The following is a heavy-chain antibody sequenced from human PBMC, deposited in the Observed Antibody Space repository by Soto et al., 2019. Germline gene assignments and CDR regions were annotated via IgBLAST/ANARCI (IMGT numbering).Heavy chain of an antibody. CDR2: IIGSGGT. D-gene: IGHD2-8*01. V-gene: IGHV3-23*01. J-gene: IGHJ4*02. CDR3: AKELSDCTNGVCYSDYFDN. Sequence: GESLKISCAASGLTFSSDAMTWVRQAPGKGLEWVSGIIGSGGTFYADSVKGRFTLSRDNSKNTLYLQMNSLRAEDTAVYYCAKELSDCTNGVCYSDYFDNWGQGTLVTVSS. CDR1: GLTFSSDA.